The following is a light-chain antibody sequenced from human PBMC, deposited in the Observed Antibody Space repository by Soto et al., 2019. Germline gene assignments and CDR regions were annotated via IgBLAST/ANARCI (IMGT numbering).Light chain of an antibody. CDR2: RAS. V-gene: IGKV1-5*03. J-gene: IGKJ4*01. CDR3: QRQNIYPLV. CDR1: QNVDTW. Sequence: DIQMTQSPSTLSASVGDRVTITCRASQNVDTWVTWYQQKPGKAPKLLIYRASTLEIGGPSRFSGSASGTEFTLTISSLQADDYATYYCQRQNIYPLVFGGGTKVEIK.